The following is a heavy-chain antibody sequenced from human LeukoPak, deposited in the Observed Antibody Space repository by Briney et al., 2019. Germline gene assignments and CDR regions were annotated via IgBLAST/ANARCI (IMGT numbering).Heavy chain of an antibody. J-gene: IGHJ6*03. CDR3: AKPYYYDSSGFSYYYYMDV. CDR2: IGTAGDT. Sequence: PGGSLRLSCAASGFTFSSYDMHWVRQATGKGLEWVSVIGTAGDTYYPGSVKGRFTISRENAKNSLYLQMNSLRAGDTAVHYCAKPYYYDSSGFSYYYYMDVWGKGTTVTISS. V-gene: IGHV3-13*01. CDR1: GFTFSSYD. D-gene: IGHD3-22*01.